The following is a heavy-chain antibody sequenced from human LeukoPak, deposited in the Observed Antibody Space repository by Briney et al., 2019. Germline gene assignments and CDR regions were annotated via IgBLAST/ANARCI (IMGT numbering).Heavy chain of an antibody. Sequence: GGSLRLSCAASGFTFSSSGLHWVRQAPCKELEWVAVISHDGSNKYYADSVKGRVTISRDNSKNTLYLQMNSLRPEDTAVYYCAIPPAMTVAAYWGPGTLVTVSS. CDR2: ISHDGSNK. CDR1: GFTFSSSG. J-gene: IGHJ4*02. CDR3: AIPPAMTVAAY. V-gene: IGHV3-30*03. D-gene: IGHD6-19*01.